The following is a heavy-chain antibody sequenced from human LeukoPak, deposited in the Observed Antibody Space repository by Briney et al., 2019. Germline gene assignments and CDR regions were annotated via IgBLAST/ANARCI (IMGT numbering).Heavy chain of an antibody. V-gene: IGHV3-33*01. D-gene: IGHD3-9*01. CDR1: GFTFSSYG. CDR2: IWYDGGNK. Sequence: GGSLRLSCAASGFTFSSYGMHWVRQAPGKGLEEGAVIWYDGGNKYYADSVKGRFTISRDNSKNTLYLQMNSLRAEDTAVYYCARGKYDISTGSDPYGMDVWGKGTTVTVSS. J-gene: IGHJ6*04. CDR3: ARGKYDISTGSDPYGMDV.